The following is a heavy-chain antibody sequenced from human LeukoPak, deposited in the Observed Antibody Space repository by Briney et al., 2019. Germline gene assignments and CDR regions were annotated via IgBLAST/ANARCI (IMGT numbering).Heavy chain of an antibody. CDR1: GFTFSSYA. Sequence: GGSLRLSCSASGFTFSSYAMHWVRQAPGKGLEWVAVISYDGSNKYYADSVKGRFTISRDNSKNTLYLQMNSLRAEDTAVYYCAREDFWSGYSFDYWGQGTLVTVSS. J-gene: IGHJ4*02. V-gene: IGHV3-30-3*01. CDR2: ISYDGSNK. CDR3: AREDFWSGYSFDY. D-gene: IGHD3-3*01.